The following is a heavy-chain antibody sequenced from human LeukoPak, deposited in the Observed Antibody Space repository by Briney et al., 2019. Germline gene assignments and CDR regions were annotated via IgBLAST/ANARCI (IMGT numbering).Heavy chain of an antibody. CDR1: GFTFSSYS. Sequence: GGSLRLSCAASGFTFSSYSMNRVRQAPGKGLEWVSSISSSSSYIYYADSVKGRFTISRDNAKNSLYLQMNSLRAEDTAVYYCARSHGGNSGWFDPWGQGTLVTVSS. CDR2: ISSSSSYI. D-gene: IGHD4-23*01. CDR3: ARSHGGNSGWFDP. V-gene: IGHV3-21*01. J-gene: IGHJ5*02.